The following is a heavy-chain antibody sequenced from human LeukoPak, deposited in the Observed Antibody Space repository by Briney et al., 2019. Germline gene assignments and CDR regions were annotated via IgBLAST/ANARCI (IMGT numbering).Heavy chain of an antibody. Sequence: AGGSLRLSCAASGFTFSSYWMHWVRQAPGRGLVWVSRIDSDGTTTTYADSVKGRFTISRDNAKNTLYLQMNSLRAEDTAVYYCARLRAGYSVFEYWGQGTRVTVSS. D-gene: IGHD6-13*01. CDR2: IDSDGTTT. J-gene: IGHJ4*02. CDR1: GFTFSSYW. V-gene: IGHV3-74*01. CDR3: ARLRAGYSVFEY.